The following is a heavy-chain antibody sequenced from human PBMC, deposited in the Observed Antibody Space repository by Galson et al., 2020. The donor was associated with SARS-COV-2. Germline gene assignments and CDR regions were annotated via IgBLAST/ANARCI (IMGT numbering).Heavy chain of an antibody. CDR2: ISYDRGTK. J-gene: IGHJ4*02. Sequence: GESLKISCAASGFPFSSYGMHWVRQAPGKGLEWVAVISYDRGTKYYADSVKGRFTISRDNSKNTLFLQMSSLKSEDTAVYYCAKDALELATECESWGQGTLVTVSP. CDR1: GFPFSSYG. CDR3: AKDALELATECES. V-gene: IGHV3-30*18. D-gene: IGHD5-12*01.